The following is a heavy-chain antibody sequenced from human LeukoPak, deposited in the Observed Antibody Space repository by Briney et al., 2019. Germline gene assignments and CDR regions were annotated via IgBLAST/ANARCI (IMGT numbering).Heavy chain of an antibody. D-gene: IGHD5-18*01. CDR1: GFTFSDHY. CDR3: ARYNSYGYYFDY. J-gene: IGHJ4*02. Sequence: GGSLRLSCAASGFTFSDHYMDWVRQAPGKGLEWVGRTRNKANSYTTEYAASVKGRFTISRDDSKKSLYLQMNSLKTEDTAVYYCARYNSYGYYFDYWGQGTLVTVSS. V-gene: IGHV3-72*01. CDR2: TRNKANSYTT.